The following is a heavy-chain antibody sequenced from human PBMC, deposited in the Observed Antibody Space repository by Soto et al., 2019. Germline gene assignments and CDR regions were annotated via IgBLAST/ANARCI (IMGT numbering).Heavy chain of an antibody. J-gene: IGHJ4*02. CDR2: ISYDGSNK. Sequence: QVQLVESGGGVVQPGRSLRLSCAASGFTFSSYAMHWVRQAPGKGLEWVAVISYDGSNKYYADSVKGRFTISRDNSKNTLSLPMNSLRAEDTAVYYCARASYGEGYNRHFDYWGQGTLVTVSS. CDR1: GFTFSSYA. CDR3: ARASYGEGYNRHFDY. D-gene: IGHD1-1*01. V-gene: IGHV3-30-3*01.